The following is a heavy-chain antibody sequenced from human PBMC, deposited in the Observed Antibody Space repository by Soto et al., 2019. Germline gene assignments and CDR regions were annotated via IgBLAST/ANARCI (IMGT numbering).Heavy chain of an antibody. Sequence: QVQLVESGGGVVQPGRSLRLSCAASGFTFSXXXXXXXXXXXXXXLEWVAVISYDASNIYYGDSMKGRFTISRDNSKNXXXXXXXXXXXXXXXVXYXXRGVVVGSSTDYWGQGTLVTVSS. D-gene: IGHD2-15*01. CDR2: ISYDASNI. V-gene: IGHV3-30*04. CDR3: XRGVVVGSSTDY. CDR1: GFTFSXXX. J-gene: IGHJ4*02.